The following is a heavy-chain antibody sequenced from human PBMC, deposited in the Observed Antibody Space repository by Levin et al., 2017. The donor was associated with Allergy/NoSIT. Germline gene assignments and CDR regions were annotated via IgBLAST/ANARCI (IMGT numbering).Heavy chain of an antibody. Sequence: SQTLSLTCTVSGGSISDASYYWAWVRQPPGKGLEWIGSIYYDGSAYYNPSLKTRLTISVDTSKNQFSLRVNSVTAADTAVYYCAGEPNSPYYYHYGLDVWGQGTSVTVSS. D-gene: IGHD2/OR15-2a*01. CDR1: GGSISDASYY. V-gene: IGHV4-39*07. CDR3: AGEPNSPYYYHYGLDV. J-gene: IGHJ6*02. CDR2: IYYDGSA.